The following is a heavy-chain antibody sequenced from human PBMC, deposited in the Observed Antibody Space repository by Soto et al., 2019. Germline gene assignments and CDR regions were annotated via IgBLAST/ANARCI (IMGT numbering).Heavy chain of an antibody. V-gene: IGHV3-23*01. CDR3: AKDNDSSGLGFGYYYGMDV. Sequence: EVQLLESGGGLVQPGGSLRLSCAASGFTFSSYAMSWVRQAPGKGLEWVSAISGSGGSTYYADSGKGRLTISRDNSKNTLYLQMNSLRAAETAVYYCAKDNDSSGLGFGYYYGMDVWGPGTTVPVSS. CDR1: GFTFSSYA. J-gene: IGHJ6*02. CDR2: ISGSGGST. D-gene: IGHD3-22*01.